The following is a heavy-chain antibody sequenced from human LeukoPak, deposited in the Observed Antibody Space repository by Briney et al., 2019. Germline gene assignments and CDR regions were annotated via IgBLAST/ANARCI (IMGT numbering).Heavy chain of an antibody. CDR2: IYPSGST. J-gene: IGHJ3*02. D-gene: IGHD2-8*02. Sequence: SETLSLTCAVSGGSISSSNWWSWVRQPPGKGLEWIGEIYPSGSTNYNPSLKSRVTISIDKSKNQFFLKLSSVTAADTAVYYCARDTGGRGRLDAFDIWGQGTMVTVSS. CDR3: ARDTGGRGRLDAFDI. CDR1: GGSISSSNW. V-gene: IGHV4-4*02.